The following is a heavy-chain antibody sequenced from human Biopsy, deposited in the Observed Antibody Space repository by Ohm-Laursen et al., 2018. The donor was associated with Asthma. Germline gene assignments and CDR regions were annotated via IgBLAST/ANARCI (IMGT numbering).Heavy chain of an antibody. V-gene: IGHV3-53*01. CDR2: IYSGGTS. CDR1: GFAVSRDH. D-gene: IGHD3-22*01. CDR3: ARGDSSNWSHYYFDY. J-gene: IGHJ4*02. Sequence: SLRLSCAASGFAVSRDHMFWVRQAPGKGLEWVSVIYSGGTSHTADSVRGRFTISRDYSKNTLYLQMHSLRAEDTAVYYCARGDSSNWSHYYFDYWGQGTLVTVSA.